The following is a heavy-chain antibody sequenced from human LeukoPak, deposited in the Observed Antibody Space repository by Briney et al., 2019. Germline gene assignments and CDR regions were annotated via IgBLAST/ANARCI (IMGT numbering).Heavy chain of an antibody. CDR2: IRWNSGRV. CDR1: GFTFSSYE. Sequence: PGGSLRLSCAASGFTFSSYEMNWVRQPPGKGLEWVSSIRWNSGRVDYADSVKGRFTISRDNAKNSLYLQMNSLRAEDTAVYYCAELGITMIGGVWGKGTTVTISS. D-gene: IGHD3-10*02. V-gene: IGHV3-48*03. CDR3: AELGITMIGGV. J-gene: IGHJ6*04.